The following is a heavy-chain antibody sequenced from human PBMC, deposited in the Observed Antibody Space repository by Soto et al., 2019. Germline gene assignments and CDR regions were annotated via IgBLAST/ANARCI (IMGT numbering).Heavy chain of an antibody. CDR2: IIPIFGTA. D-gene: IGHD3-22*01. V-gene: IGHV1-69*06. J-gene: IGHJ4*02. CDR1: GGTFSSYA. Sequence: ASVKVSCKASGGTFSSYAISWVRQAPGQGLEWMGGIIPIFGTANYAQKFQGRVTITADKSTSTAYMELSSLRSEDTAVYYCARVGYYDSLDYWGQGTLVTAPQ. CDR3: ARVGYYDSLDY.